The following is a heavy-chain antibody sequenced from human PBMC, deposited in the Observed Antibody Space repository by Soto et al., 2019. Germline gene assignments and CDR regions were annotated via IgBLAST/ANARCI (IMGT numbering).Heavy chain of an antibody. CDR1: GGSISSYY. CDR3: ARTPAGGRYYYMDV. J-gene: IGHJ6*03. Sequence: SETLSLTCTVSGGSISSYYWSWIRQPPGKGLEWIGYIYYSGSTNYNPSLKSRVTISVDTSKNQFSLKLSSVTAADTAVYYCARTPAGGRYYYMDVWGKGTTVTVSS. V-gene: IGHV4-59*01. CDR2: IYYSGST. D-gene: IGHD3-16*01.